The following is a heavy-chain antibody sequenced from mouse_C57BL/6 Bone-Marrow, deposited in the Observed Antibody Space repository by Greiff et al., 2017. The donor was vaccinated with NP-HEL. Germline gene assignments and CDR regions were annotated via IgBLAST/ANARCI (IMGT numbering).Heavy chain of an antibody. Sequence: QVQLQQSGAELVRPGASVTLSCKASGYTFTDYEVHWVKQTPVHGLEWIGAIDPETGGTAYNQKFKGKAILTADKSSSTAYMELRSLTSEDSAVYYCTRAPIYDGYYFDYWGQGTTLTVSS. CDR2: IDPETGGT. CDR1: GYTFTDYE. D-gene: IGHD2-3*01. V-gene: IGHV1-15*01. CDR3: TRAPIYDGYYFDY. J-gene: IGHJ2*01.